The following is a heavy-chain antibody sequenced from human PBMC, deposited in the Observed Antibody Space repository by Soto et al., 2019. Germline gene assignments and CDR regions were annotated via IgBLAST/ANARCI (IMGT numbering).Heavy chain of an antibody. Sequence: VASVKVSCKASGGTFSNHIITWVRQAPGQGPEWMGWISAYNGNTNYAQKFQGRVTMTTDTSTSTAYMELRSLRSDDTAVYYCASNSGYYVSVATGDYWGHGTLVTVPS. CDR1: GGTFSNHI. D-gene: IGHD5-12*01. CDR3: ASNSGYYVSVATGDY. CDR2: ISAYNGNT. J-gene: IGHJ4*01. V-gene: IGHV1-18*01.